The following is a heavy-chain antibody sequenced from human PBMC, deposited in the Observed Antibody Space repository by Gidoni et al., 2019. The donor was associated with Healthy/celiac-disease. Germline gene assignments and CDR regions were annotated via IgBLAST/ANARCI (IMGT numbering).Heavy chain of an antibody. V-gene: IGHV4-30-2*01. D-gene: IGHD3-3*01. Sequence: QLQLQESGSGLVKPSQPLSLTCAVSGGSISSGGSSWSWIRQPPGKGMEWIGYIYHSGSTYYNPSLKSRVTISVDRSKNQFSLKLSSVTAADTAVYYCARGGNYDFWSGLQYNWFDPWGQGTLVTVSS. CDR2: IYHSGST. J-gene: IGHJ5*02. CDR3: ARGGNYDFWSGLQYNWFDP. CDR1: GGSISSGGSS.